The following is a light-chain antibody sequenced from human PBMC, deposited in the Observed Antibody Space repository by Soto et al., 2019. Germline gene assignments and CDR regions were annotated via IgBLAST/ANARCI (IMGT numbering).Light chain of an antibody. J-gene: IGKJ1*01. Sequence: AIRMTQSPSPLSASAGDRVAIACRASQDVGRYLAWYQQKPGQAPKLLIYGASTLQSGVPSRFSGGGSGTDFTLTISCLQSEDFATYYCQHYKNYPWTFGQGTKVEIK. V-gene: IGKV1-8*01. CDR2: GAS. CDR1: QDVGRY. CDR3: QHYKNYPWT.